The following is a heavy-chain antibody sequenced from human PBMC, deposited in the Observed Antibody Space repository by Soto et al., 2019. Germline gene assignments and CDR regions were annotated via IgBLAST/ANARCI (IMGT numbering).Heavy chain of an antibody. CDR2: IKQDGSEK. CDR3: ARVRPRYIVLVPAATERYFAY. D-gene: IGHD2-2*01. J-gene: IGHJ4*02. CDR1: GFTFSSYW. Sequence: PGVSLRLSFAASGFTFSSYWMSWFRQAPGKGLEWVANIKQDGSEKYYVDSVKGRFTISRDNAKNSLYLQMNSLRAEDTAVYYCARVRPRYIVLVPAATERYFAYWGQGTLVTVSS. V-gene: IGHV3-7*01.